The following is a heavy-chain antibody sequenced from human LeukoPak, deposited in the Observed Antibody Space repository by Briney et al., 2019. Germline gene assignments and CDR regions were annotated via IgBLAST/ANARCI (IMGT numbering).Heavy chain of an antibody. J-gene: IGHJ4*02. CDR3: AKDVGKWESLHFFDY. V-gene: IGHV3-23*01. Sequence: GGSLRLSCLTSRFTLSTNAMSWVRQAPGKGLEWISGISGSGASTYYADSVKGRFTISRDDSRNTLYLQMNSLRGDDTAVYYRAKDVGKWESLHFFDYWGQGTLVTVSS. CDR2: ISGSGAST. CDR1: RFTLSTNA. D-gene: IGHD1-26*01.